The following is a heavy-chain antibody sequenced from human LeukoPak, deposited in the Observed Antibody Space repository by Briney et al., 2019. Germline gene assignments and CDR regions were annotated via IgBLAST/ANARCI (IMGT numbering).Heavy chain of an antibody. D-gene: IGHD3-22*01. V-gene: IGHV3-23*01. Sequence: PGGSLRLSCAVSGITLSNYGMSWVRQAPGKGLEWVAGISGSGGSTHYADSVKGRFTISRDNPKNTLYLQMNSLRAEDTAVYFCAIRGVVIRVILVGFHKEAYYFDSWGQGALVTVSS. J-gene: IGHJ4*02. CDR1: GITLSNYG. CDR2: ISGSGGST. CDR3: AIRGVVIRVILVGFHKEAYYFDS.